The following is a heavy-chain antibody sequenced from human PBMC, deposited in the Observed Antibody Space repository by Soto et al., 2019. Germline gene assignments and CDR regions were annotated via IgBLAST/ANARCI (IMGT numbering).Heavy chain of an antibody. CDR3: ARENYCSSTSCYSGNYYYYGMDV. CDR1: GYTFTSYG. V-gene: IGHV1-18*01. CDR2: ISAYNGNT. Sequence: QVQLVQSGAEVKKPGASVKVSCKASGYTFTSYGISWVRQAPGQGLEWMGWISAYNGNTNYAQKLQGRVTMTTDTSKSTAYMELRSLRSDDTAVYYCARENYCSSTSCYSGNYYYYGMDVWGQGTTVTVSS. D-gene: IGHD2-2*01. J-gene: IGHJ6*02.